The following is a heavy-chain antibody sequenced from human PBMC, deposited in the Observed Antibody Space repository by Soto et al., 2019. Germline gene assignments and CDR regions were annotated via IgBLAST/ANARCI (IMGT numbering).Heavy chain of an antibody. V-gene: IGHV3-23*01. CDR3: AKDHGYRSGWYY. CDR1: GFTFSSYA. D-gene: IGHD6-19*01. Sequence: EVQLLESGGGLVQPGGSLRLSCAASGFTFSSYAMSWVRQAPGKGLEWVSAISGSGGSTYYADSVTGRFTISRDNSKNTLDQQLNSLRAEDTDVYYCAKDHGYRSGWYYWGQGSLVTVSS. CDR2: ISGSGGST. J-gene: IGHJ4*02.